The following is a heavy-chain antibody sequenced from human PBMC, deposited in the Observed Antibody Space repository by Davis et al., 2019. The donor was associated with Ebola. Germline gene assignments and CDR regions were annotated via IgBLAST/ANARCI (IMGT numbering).Heavy chain of an antibody. CDR2: IRNNGATA. J-gene: IGHJ4*02. CDR3: GGAWD. V-gene: IGHV3-23*01. Sequence: GESLKISCEDSGFTFSNYDMSWVRQAPRKGLDWVARIRNNGATAYYADSVRGRFTISRYNSRNTLYLQMNSLRAEDTAVYYCGGAWDWGQGTLVTVSS. CDR1: GFTFSNYD. D-gene: IGHD1-26*01.